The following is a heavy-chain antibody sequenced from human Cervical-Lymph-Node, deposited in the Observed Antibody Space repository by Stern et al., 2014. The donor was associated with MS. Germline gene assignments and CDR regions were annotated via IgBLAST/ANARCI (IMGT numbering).Heavy chain of an antibody. V-gene: IGHV3-23*04. J-gene: IGHJ4*02. CDR1: GFTFNNFA. CDR3: AKEDYGNSLDS. CDR2: ISGSGATT. Sequence: EVQLVESGGGLAQPGGTLRLSCSASGFTFNNFAMTWVRQAPGKGLEWICTISGSGATTCFADSVRGRFTISRDNPNNTLFLQMNSLRAEDTAVYFCAKEDYGNSLDSWGQGTLVTVSS. D-gene: IGHD4-17*01.